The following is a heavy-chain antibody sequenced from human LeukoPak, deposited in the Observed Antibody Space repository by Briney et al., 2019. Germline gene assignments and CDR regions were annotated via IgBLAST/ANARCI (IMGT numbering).Heavy chain of an antibody. CDR1: GFTFSSYG. V-gene: IGHV3-30*03. CDR3: ARDVGPY. D-gene: IGHD2-15*01. J-gene: IGHJ4*02. Sequence: PGRSLRLSCAASGFTFSSYGMHWVRQAPGKGLEWVAVISYDGSNKYYADSVKGRFTISRDNSKNTLYLQMNSLRAEDTAVYYCARDVGPYWGQGTLVTVSS. CDR2: ISYDGSNK.